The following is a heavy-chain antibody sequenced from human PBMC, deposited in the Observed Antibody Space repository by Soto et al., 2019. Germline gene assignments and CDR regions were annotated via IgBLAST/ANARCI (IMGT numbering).Heavy chain of an antibody. J-gene: IGHJ5*02. D-gene: IGHD3-3*01. CDR1: GGTFSSYA. CDR2: IIPIFGTA. Sequence: SVKVSCKASGGTFSSYAISWVRQAPGQGLEWMGGIIPIFGTANYAQKFQGRVTITADESTSTAYMELSSLRSEDTAVYYCERGPTRGTTIFGATNCFDTWGQGTLVTVSS. V-gene: IGHV1-69*13. CDR3: ERGPTRGTTIFGATNCFDT.